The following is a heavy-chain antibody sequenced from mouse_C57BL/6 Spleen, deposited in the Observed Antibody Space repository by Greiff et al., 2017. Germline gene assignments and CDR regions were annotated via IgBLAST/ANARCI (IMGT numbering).Heavy chain of an antibody. Sequence: QVQLQQPGAELVRPGSSVKLSCKASGYTFTSYWMDWVKQRPGQGLEWIGNIYPSDSETHYNQKFKDKATLTVDKSSSTAYMQLSSLTSEDSAVYYCARGHYGSSFAYWGQGTLVTVSA. V-gene: IGHV1-61*01. D-gene: IGHD1-1*01. J-gene: IGHJ3*01. CDR1: GYTFTSYW. CDR2: IYPSDSET. CDR3: ARGHYGSSFAY.